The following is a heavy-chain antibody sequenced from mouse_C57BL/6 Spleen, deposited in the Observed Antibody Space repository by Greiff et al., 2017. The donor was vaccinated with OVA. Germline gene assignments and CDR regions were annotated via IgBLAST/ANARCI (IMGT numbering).Heavy chain of an antibody. D-gene: IGHD1-1*01. J-gene: IGHJ3*01. CDR2: ISSGGDYI. V-gene: IGHV5-9-1*02. Sequence: EVKVVESGEGLVKPGGSLKLSCAASGFTFSSYAMSWVRQTPEKRLEWVAYISSGGDYIYYADTVKGRFTISRDNARNTLYLQMSSLKSEDTAMYYCTRAGNYYGSSPFAYWGQGTLVTVSA. CDR1: GFTFSSYA. CDR3: TRAGNYYGSSPFAY.